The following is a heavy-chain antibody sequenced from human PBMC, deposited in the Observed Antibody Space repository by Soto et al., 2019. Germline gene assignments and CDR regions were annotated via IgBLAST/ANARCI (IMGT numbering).Heavy chain of an antibody. D-gene: IGHD1-26*01. CDR3: ARDLAVGAYAHFDY. J-gene: IGHJ4*02. V-gene: IGHV3-48*02. Sequence: EVQLVESGGGLVQPGGSLRLSCAASGFTFNSYSMNWVRQAPGKGLEWVSYIGGSSNSIYYAASVKGRFTVSRDNAKNSLYLQMNSLRDEDTAVYYCARDLAVGAYAHFDYWGQGTLVTVSS. CDR1: GFTFNSYS. CDR2: IGGSSNSI.